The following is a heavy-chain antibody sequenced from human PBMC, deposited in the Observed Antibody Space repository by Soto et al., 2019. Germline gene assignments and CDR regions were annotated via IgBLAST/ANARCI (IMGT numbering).Heavy chain of an antibody. CDR1: GGSISSYY. CDR2: IYYSGST. V-gene: IGHV4-59*08. Sequence: SETLSLTCTVSGGSISSYYWSWIRQPPGKGLEWIGYIYYSGSTNYNPSLKSRVTISVDTSKNQFSLKLSSVTAAHTAVYYCAILKKYRGLDLFDVCGQGTLIAISS. CDR3: AILKKYRGLDLFDV. D-gene: IGHD5-12*01. J-gene: IGHJ4*02.